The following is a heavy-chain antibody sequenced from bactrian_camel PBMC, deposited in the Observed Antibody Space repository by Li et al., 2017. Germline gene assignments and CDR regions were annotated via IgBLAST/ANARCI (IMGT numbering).Heavy chain of an antibody. CDR3: RGVRLCGDSDIETV. CDR2: TYAALNRT. V-gene: IGHV3S60*01. CDR1: GSVRNC. D-gene: IGHD3*01. Sequence: HVQLVESGGGSVQAGGSLTLSCAASGSVRNCMGWFRQAPGKEREIVAATYAALNRTHYVDSVKGRFTASQGAKNTVYLQMNSLTPEDTGLYRCRGVRLCGDSDIETVWSQGTQVTVS. J-gene: IGHJ4*01.